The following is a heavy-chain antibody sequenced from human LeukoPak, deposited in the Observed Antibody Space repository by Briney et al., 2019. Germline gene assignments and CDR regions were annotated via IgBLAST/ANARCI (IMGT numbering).Heavy chain of an antibody. Sequence: SETLSLTCAVSGYSISSGYYWGWIRQPPGKGLEWIGSIYHSGSTYYNPSLKSRVTISVDTSKNQFSLKLSSVTAADTAVYYCARGVRGLWFGELLYTNYYFDYWGQGTLVTASS. J-gene: IGHJ4*02. CDR3: ARGVRGLWFGELLYTNYYFDY. V-gene: IGHV4-38-2*01. D-gene: IGHD3-10*01. CDR1: GYSISSGYY. CDR2: IYHSGST.